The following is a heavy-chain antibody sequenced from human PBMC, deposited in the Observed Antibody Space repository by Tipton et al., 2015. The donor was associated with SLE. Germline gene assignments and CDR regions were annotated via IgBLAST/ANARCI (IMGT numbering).Heavy chain of an antibody. D-gene: IGHD1-26*01. CDR3: ARGGIVVPPGTYVDGDAFQI. J-gene: IGHJ3*02. Sequence: TLSLTCTVSGGPITSANYYWTWIRQPAGKGLEWIGRIDTRGNTRLTPSLKSRVTLSVDKSKNQFSLKLTTVTASDTAVYFCARGGIVVPPGTYVDGDAFQIWGQGTKVTVSS. CDR2: IDTRGNT. CDR1: GGPITSANYY. V-gene: IGHV4-61*02.